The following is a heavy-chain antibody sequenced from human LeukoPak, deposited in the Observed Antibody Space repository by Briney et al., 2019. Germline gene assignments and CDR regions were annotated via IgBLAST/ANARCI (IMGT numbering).Heavy chain of an antibody. CDR3: TTHHILSGYYYTSYYYYYMDV. Sequence: PGGSLRLSCAASGFTFSTYWMSWVRQAPGKGLEWVGFIRSKAYGGTTEYAASVKGRFTISRDDSKSIAYLQMNSLKTEDTAVYYCTTHHILSGYYYTSYYYYYMDVWGKGTTVTVSS. CDR1: GFTFSTYW. J-gene: IGHJ6*03. CDR2: IRSKAYGGTT. D-gene: IGHD3-22*01. V-gene: IGHV3-49*04.